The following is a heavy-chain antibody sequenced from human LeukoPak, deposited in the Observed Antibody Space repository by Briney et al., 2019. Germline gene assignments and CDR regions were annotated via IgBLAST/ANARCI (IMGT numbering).Heavy chain of an antibody. CDR1: GYTFTSYY. V-gene: IGHV1-46*01. J-gene: IGHJ4*02. D-gene: IGHD6-25*01. CDR3: AREDKQRPDY. CDR2: INPSGGST. Sequence: ASVKVSCKASGYTFTSYYMHWVRQAPGQGLEWMGIINPSGGSTSYAQKFQGRVTVTRDMSTSTVYMELSSLRSEDTAVYYCAREDKQRPDYWGQGTLVTVSS.